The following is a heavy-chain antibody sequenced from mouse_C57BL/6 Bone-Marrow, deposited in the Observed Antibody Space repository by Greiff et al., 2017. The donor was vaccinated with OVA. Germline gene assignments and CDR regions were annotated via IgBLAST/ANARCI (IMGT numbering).Heavy chain of an antibody. Sequence: VQLQQPGTELVKPGASVKLSCKASGYTFTSYWMPWVKQRPGQGLEWIGNINPSNGGPNYNEKFKSKATLPVDKSSSTAYMQLSSLTSEDSAVYYCARAPNGYAMDYWGQGTSVTVSS. CDR2: INPSNGGP. CDR3: ARAPNGYAMDY. J-gene: IGHJ4*01. CDR1: GYTFTSYW. D-gene: IGHD4-1*01. V-gene: IGHV1-53*01.